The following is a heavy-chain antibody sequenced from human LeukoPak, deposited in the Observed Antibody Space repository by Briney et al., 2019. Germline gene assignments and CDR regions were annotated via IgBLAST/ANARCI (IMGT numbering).Heavy chain of an antibody. CDR2: INPSGGST. Sequence: ASVKVSCKASGYTFTSYYMHWVRQAPGQGLEWMGIINPSGGSTSYARKFQGRVTMTRDMSTSTVYMELSSLRSEDTAVYYCARVNYYDSSGSAPDAFDYWGQGTLVTVSS. J-gene: IGHJ4*02. CDR3: ARVNYYDSSGSAPDAFDY. CDR1: GYTFTSYY. V-gene: IGHV1-46*01. D-gene: IGHD3-22*01.